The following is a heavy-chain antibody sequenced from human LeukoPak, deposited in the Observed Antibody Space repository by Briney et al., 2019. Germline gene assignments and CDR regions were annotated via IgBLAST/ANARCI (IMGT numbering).Heavy chain of an antibody. CDR2: ISDSGGYT. J-gene: IGHJ6*03. Sequence: GGSLRLSCAASGFTFSSYAMSWVRQAPGKGLEWVSAISDSGGYTYYADSVRGRFTISRDNSKDTLFLQMNSLRAEDTAVYYCAKTGSLLIRGGGYCYYYMDVWGKGTTVTISS. D-gene: IGHD3-10*01. CDR3: AKTGSLLIRGGGYCYYYMDV. CDR1: GFTFSSYA. V-gene: IGHV3-23*01.